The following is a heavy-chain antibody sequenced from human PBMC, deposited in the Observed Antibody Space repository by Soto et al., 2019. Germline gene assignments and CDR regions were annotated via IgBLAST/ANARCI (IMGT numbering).Heavy chain of an antibody. J-gene: IGHJ4*02. CDR3: ARGSAAAGPYYFDY. Sequence: ASVKVSCTASGFTFTTYAIHWVRQAPGQRLEWMGWINAGNGATKYSQNFQDRVTIARDTSANTAFMELSGLRSEDTAVYYCARGSAAAGPYYFDYWAQGTQVTVS. CDR2: INAGNGAT. V-gene: IGHV1-3*01. CDR1: GFTFTTYA. D-gene: IGHD6-13*01.